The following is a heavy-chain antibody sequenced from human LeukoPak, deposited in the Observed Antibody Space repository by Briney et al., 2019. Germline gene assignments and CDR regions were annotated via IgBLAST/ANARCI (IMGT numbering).Heavy chain of an antibody. CDR1: GGSISSYY. J-gene: IGHJ4*02. V-gene: IGHV4-4*07. CDR3: ARDPRYPYQYHSDSGGFSLDY. Sequence: KPSETLSLTCTVSGGSISSYYWSWIRQPAGKGLEWIGRIYTSGSTNYNPSLKSRVTMSVDTSKNQFSLKLSSVTAADTAVYYCARDPRYPYQYHSDSGGFSLDYWGQGTLVTVSS. D-gene: IGHD3-22*01. CDR2: IYTSGST.